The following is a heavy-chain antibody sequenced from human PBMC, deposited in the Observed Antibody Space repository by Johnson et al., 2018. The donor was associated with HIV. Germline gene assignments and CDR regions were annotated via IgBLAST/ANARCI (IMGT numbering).Heavy chain of an antibody. Sequence: QVQLVESGGGVVQPGRSLRLSCAASGFTFSSYAMHWVRQAPGKGLVWVAVIPYDGSNQYYADSVKGRFTSSRDNSKNARYLQMNSLRAEDTAVYYCAKNSAAFDIWGQGTMVTVSS. V-gene: IGHV3-30*04. J-gene: IGHJ3*02. CDR3: AKNSAAFDI. D-gene: IGHD2/OR15-2a*01. CDR2: IPYDGSNQ. CDR1: GFTFSSYA.